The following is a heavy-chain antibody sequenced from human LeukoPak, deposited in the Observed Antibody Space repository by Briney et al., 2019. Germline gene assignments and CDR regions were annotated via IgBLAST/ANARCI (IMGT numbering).Heavy chain of an antibody. V-gene: IGHV4-59*01. CDR1: GDFITAYY. CDR3: ASNTGTVFDY. D-gene: IGHD7-27*01. CDR2: VYYTGST. J-gene: IGHJ4*02. Sequence: SETLSLTGTVSGDFITAYYWSWIRQRPGKGLEWIGYVYYTGSTEYNPSLRSRVTISLEMSKHQFSLNLTSVTAADTAVYYCASNTGTVFDYWGQGALVTVSS.